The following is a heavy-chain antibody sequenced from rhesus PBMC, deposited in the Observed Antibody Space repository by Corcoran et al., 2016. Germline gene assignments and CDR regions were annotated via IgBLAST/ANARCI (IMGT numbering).Heavy chain of an antibody. CDR2: INGKSGRT. Sequence: QVQLQESGPGLVKPSETLSLTCTVSGASIRSNWWSWIRQSPGKGLEWIGEINGKSGRTNYKPSLKNRVTMSKDSSKKNFSLKLNSVNAADTAVYYCARRGGENWYFDLWGPGTPITISS. CDR1: GASIRSNW. J-gene: IGHJ2*01. CDR3: ARRGGENWYFDL. V-gene: IGHV4-80*01. D-gene: IGHD1-44*02.